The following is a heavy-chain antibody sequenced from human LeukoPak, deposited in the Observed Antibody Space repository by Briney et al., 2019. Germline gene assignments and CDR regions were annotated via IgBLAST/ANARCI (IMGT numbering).Heavy chain of an antibody. V-gene: IGHV4-30-2*01. Sequence: SQTLSLTCAVSGGSISSGGYSWSWIRQPPGKGLEWIGYIYHSGSTYYNPSLKSRVTISVDRSKNQFSLKLSSVTAADTAVYYCARGGERGYSYGYSDYWGQGTLVTVSS. D-gene: IGHD5-18*01. CDR3: ARGGERGYSYGYSDY. J-gene: IGHJ4*02. CDR2: IYHSGST. CDR1: GGSISSGGYS.